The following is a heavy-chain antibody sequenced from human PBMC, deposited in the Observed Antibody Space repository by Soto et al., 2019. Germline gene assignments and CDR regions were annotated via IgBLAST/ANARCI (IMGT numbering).Heavy chain of an antibody. D-gene: IGHD2-2*01. Sequence: ASVKVSCKASGYTFTSYGISWVRQAPGQGLEWMGWISAYNGNTNYAQKLQGRVTMTTDTSTSTAYMELRSLRSDDTAVYYCARGPQNKASLYIVVVPAASDAFDIWGQGTMVTV. V-gene: IGHV1-18*01. CDR3: ARGPQNKASLYIVVVPAASDAFDI. J-gene: IGHJ3*02. CDR1: GYTFTSYG. CDR2: ISAYNGNT.